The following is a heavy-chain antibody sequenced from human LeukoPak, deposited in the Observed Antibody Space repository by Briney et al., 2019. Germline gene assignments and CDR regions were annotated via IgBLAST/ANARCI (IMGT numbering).Heavy chain of an antibody. CDR2: ISRTSTYI. CDR1: GFTFSRYT. D-gene: IGHD1-14*01. CDR3: ARGPPHLSDY. J-gene: IGHJ4*02. V-gene: IGHV3-21*01. Sequence: GGSLRLSCAASGFTFSRYTMNWVGQAPGKGLEWVSSISRTSTYIYYADSVKGRFTISRDNAKNSLYLQMNSLRAEDTALYYCARGPPHLSDYWGQGTLVTVSS.